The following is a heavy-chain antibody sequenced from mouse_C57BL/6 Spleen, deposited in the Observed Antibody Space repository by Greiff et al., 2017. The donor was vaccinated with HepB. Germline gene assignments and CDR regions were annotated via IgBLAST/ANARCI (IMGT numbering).Heavy chain of an antibody. CDR1: GFSLTSYG. Sequence: QVQLQQSGPGLVQPSQSLSITCTVSGFSLTSYGVHWVRQSPGKGLEWLGVIWRGGSTDYNAAFMSRLSITKDNSKSQVFFKMNSLQADDTAIYYCAKIAEGSYWYFDVWGTGTTVTVSS. CDR2: IWRGGST. CDR3: AKIAEGSYWYFDV. J-gene: IGHJ1*03. V-gene: IGHV2-5*01. D-gene: IGHD1-1*01.